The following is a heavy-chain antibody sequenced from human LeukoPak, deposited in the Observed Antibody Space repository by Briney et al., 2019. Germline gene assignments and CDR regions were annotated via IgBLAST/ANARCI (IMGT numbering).Heavy chain of an antibody. CDR3: ATSIAAAGTGTYYFDY. Sequence: GASVKVSCKASGYTFTSYAMNWVRQAPGQGLEWMGWINTNTGNPTYAQGFTGRFVFSLDTSVSTAYLQISSLKAEDTAVYYCATSIAAAGTGTYYFDYWGQGTLVTVSS. CDR2: INTNTGNP. J-gene: IGHJ4*02. D-gene: IGHD6-13*01. V-gene: IGHV7-4-1*02. CDR1: GYTFTSYA.